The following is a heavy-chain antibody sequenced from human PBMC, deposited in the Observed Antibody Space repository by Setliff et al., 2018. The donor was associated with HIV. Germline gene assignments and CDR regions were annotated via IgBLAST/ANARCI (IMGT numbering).Heavy chain of an antibody. CDR1: GYSFTSYL. J-gene: IGHJ5*02. CDR3: VRHVSSSAVFDP. CDR2: IHLRDSDT. D-gene: IGHD3-10*01. V-gene: IGHV5-51*01. Sequence: PGESLKISCKGFGYSFTSYLIAWVRQTPGKGLEWMGNIHLRDSDTRYSPSFQGQVTLSVDKSISTAYLQWSSLKASDTAMYYCVRHVSSSAVFDPWGQGTLVTVSS.